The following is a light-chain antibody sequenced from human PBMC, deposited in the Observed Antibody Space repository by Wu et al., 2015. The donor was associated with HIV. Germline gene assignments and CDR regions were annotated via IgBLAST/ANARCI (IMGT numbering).Light chain of an antibody. CDR3: QQYYSTPPF. CDR1: QGISNS. V-gene: IGKV1-NL1*01. J-gene: IGKJ4*01. Sequence: DIQMTQSPSSLSASVGDRVTITCRASQGISNSLAWYQQKPGKAPKLLLYAASRLESGVPSRFSGSGSGTDYTLTISSLQPEDFATYYCQQYYSTPPFFGGRDQGGDQT. CDR2: AAS.